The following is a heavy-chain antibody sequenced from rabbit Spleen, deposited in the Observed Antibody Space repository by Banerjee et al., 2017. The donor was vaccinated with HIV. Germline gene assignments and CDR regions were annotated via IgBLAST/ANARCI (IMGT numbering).Heavy chain of an antibody. J-gene: IGHJ3*01. Sequence: KLKESGGGLVQPGGSLTLSCKASGIDFTNYYITWVRQAPGKGLEWIGIIYAARGTTDYASWVNGRFTISSDNAQSTVDLKMTSLTAADTATYFCARAIVPWLGLTRLDLWGQGTLVTVS. V-gene: IGHV1S7*01. CDR2: IYAARGTT. D-gene: IGHD4-1*01. CDR1: GIDFTNYY. CDR3: ARAIVPWLGLTRLDL.